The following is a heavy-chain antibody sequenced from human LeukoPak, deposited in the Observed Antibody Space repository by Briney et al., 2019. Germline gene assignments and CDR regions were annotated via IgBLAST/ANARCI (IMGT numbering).Heavy chain of an antibody. D-gene: IGHD3-10*01. CDR2: ISYDGSNK. Sequence: PGRSLRLSCAASGFTFSSYGMHWVRQAPGKGLEWVAVISYDGSNKYYADSVKGRFTISRDNSKNTLYLQMNSLRAEDTAVYYCAKGGLWFGEFGDSPVWGQGTTVTVSS. CDR1: GFTFSSYG. CDR3: AKGGLWFGEFGDSPV. J-gene: IGHJ6*02. V-gene: IGHV3-30*18.